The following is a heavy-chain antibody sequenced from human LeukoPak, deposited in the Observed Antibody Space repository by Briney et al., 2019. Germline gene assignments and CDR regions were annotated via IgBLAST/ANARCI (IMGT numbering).Heavy chain of an antibody. CDR2: IKRKTDGGTT. J-gene: IGHJ4*02. D-gene: IGHD2-2*01. CDR3: ARDYCSTTSCLDY. Sequence: GGSLRLSCAASGFTFSNAWMSWVRQAPGKGLEWVGRIKRKTDGGTTYYADSVKGRFTIARDDSKNTVFLQMNSLRAEDTAVYYCARDYCSTTSCLDYWGQGTLVTVSS. CDR1: GFTFSNAW. V-gene: IGHV3-15*01.